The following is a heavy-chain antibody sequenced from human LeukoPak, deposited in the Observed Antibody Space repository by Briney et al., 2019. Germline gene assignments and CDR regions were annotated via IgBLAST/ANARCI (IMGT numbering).Heavy chain of an antibody. CDR2: IYYSGST. Sequence: SETLSLTCTVSGGSISSSSYYWGWIRQPPGKGLEWIGSIYYSGSTYYNPSLKSRVTISVDTSKNQFSLKLSSVTAADTAVYYCARDNVLLFHYWGQGTLVTVSS. CDR1: GGSISSSSYY. V-gene: IGHV4-39*07. D-gene: IGHD2/OR15-2a*01. J-gene: IGHJ4*02. CDR3: ARDNVLLFHY.